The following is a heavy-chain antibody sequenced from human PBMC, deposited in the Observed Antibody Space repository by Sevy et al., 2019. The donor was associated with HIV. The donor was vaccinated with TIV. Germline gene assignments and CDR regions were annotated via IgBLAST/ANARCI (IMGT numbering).Heavy chain of an antibody. CDR2: ISGSGGST. CDR1: GFTFSSYA. J-gene: IGHJ5*02. D-gene: IGHD6-13*01. V-gene: IGHV3-23*01. Sequence: GGSLRLSCAASGFTFSSYAMSWVRQAPGKGLEWVSAISGSGGSTYYADSVKGRFTISRDNSKNTLYLQMNSLRAEDTDVYYCAKDPVSSSLNWFDPWGQGTLVTVSS. CDR3: AKDPVSSSLNWFDP.